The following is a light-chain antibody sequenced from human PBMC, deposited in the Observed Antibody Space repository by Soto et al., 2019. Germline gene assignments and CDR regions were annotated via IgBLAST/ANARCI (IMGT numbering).Light chain of an antibody. J-gene: IGLJ2*01. CDR3: AAWNDSLNGVV. Sequence: QSVLTQPPSASGTPGQRVTISCSGSTSTIGSKTLTWYQQLPGSAPKLLIYTTNQRPSGVPDRFSGSKSGTSASLAISGLQSEDEAHYYCAAWNDSLNGVVFGGGTKLTVL. V-gene: IGLV1-44*01. CDR2: TTN. CDR1: TSTIGSKT.